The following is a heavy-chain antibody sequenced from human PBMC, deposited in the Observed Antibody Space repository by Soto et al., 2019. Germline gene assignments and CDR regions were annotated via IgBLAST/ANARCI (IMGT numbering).Heavy chain of an antibody. J-gene: IGHJ5*02. D-gene: IGHD5-12*01. V-gene: IGHV1-18*01. Sequence: QVHLVQSGVEVKTPGASVKVSCQASGYTFFTYDISWVRQAPGQGLEWMGWISTYSGDTKYAQKFQGRVTMTTDTATTTAYLALRSMKSDATAVYYCARHHGPTTSETWFDPWGQGTLVPVSS. CDR3: ARHHGPTTSETWFDP. CDR1: GYTFFTYD. CDR2: ISTYSGDT.